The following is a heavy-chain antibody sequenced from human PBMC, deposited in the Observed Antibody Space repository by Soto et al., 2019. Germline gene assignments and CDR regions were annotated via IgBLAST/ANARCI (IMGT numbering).Heavy chain of an antibody. V-gene: IGHV3-33*01. CDR3: ARGRSWGRIAAASTPPFYY. D-gene: IGHD6-13*01. CDR1: GFTFSSYG. Sequence: GGSLRLSFAASGFTFSSYGMHWFRQAPGKGLEWVAVIWYDGSNKYYADSVKGRFTISRDNSKNTLYLQMNSLRAEDTAVYYCARGRSWGRIAAASTPPFYYWGQGTLFTVSS. CDR2: IWYDGSNK. J-gene: IGHJ4*02.